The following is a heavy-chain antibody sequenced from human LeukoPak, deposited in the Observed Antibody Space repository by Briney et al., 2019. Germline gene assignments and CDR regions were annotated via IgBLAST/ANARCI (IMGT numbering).Heavy chain of an antibody. J-gene: IGHJ4*02. CDR1: GGSFSGYY. CDR3: AQIGYCSGGSGVDY. D-gene: IGHD2-15*01. Sequence: SETLSLTCAVSGGSFSGYYWSWIRQPPGKGLEWIGEIIHSGSTNYNPSLKSRVTISVDTSKNQFSLKLSSVTAADTAVYYCAQIGYCSGGSGVDYWGQGTRVTVAS. V-gene: IGHV4-34*12. CDR2: IIHSGST.